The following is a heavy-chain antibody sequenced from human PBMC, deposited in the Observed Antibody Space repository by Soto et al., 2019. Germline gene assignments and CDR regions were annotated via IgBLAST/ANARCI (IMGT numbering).Heavy chain of an antibody. CDR1: GFTFSSYA. D-gene: IGHD4-17*01. CDR3: AKDPLIYFDYCDYPGY. J-gene: IGHJ4*02. V-gene: IGHV3-23*01. Sequence: EVQLLESGGGLVQPGGSLRLSCAASGFTFSSYAMSWVRQAPGKGLEWVSAISGSGGSTYYADSVKGRFTISRDYSKNTLYLQMNSLRAEDTAVYYCAKDPLIYFDYCDYPGYWGQGTLVTVSS. CDR2: ISGSGGST.